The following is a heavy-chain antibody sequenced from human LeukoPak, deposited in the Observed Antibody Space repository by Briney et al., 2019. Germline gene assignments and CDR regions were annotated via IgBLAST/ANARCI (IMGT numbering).Heavy chain of an antibody. Sequence: GGSLRLSCAASGFTFSSYAMSWVRQAPGKGLEWVSAISGSGGSTYYADSVKGRFTISRDNSKNTLYLQMNSLRAEDTAVYYCAKDRIAVAGTEGLFDYWGQGTLVTVSS. CDR2: ISGSGGST. V-gene: IGHV3-23*01. D-gene: IGHD6-19*01. CDR1: GFTFSSYA. J-gene: IGHJ4*02. CDR3: AKDRIAVAGTEGLFDY.